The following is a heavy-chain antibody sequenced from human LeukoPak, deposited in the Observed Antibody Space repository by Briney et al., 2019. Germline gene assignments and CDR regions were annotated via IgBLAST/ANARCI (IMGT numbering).Heavy chain of an antibody. J-gene: IGHJ4*02. Sequence: GGSLRLSCEASGFTFSNYWMHWVRQAPGKGLVWVSRISGDGSGTSYADSVKRRFTISRDKAKKTVFLQMNSLRAEDTPVYYCARDFKRANFQSSTYVVDNWGQGTLVTVSS. V-gene: IGHV3-74*01. CDR2: ISGDGSGT. D-gene: IGHD2-2*01. CDR3: ARDFKRANFQSSTYVVDN. CDR1: GFTFSNYW.